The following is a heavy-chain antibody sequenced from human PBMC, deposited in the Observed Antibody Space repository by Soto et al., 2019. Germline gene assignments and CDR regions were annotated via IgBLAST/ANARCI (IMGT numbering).Heavy chain of an antibody. D-gene: IGHD2-2*02. Sequence: QVQLVQSGAEVKKPGASVKVSCKASGYTFTSYGISWVRQAPGQGLEWMGWISAYNGNTNYAQRLQGRVTMTTDTSKSTAYMELRSLRSDDTAVYYCARVYRLRRYCSSTSCYTPDFDYWGQGTLVTVSS. CDR2: ISAYNGNT. CDR1: GYTFTSYG. V-gene: IGHV1-18*04. J-gene: IGHJ4*02. CDR3: ARVYRLRRYCSSTSCYTPDFDY.